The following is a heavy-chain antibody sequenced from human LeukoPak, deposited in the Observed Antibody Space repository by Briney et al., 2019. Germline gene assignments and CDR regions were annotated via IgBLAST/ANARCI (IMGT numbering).Heavy chain of an antibody. CDR3: ARDTTYYYGSGSYLNWFDP. Sequence: SETLSLTCTVSGASISSYYWSWIRQPPGKGLEWIGYIFYYGSTNYNPSLKSRVTISVDKSKNQFSLKLSSVTAADTAVYYCARDTTYYYGSGSYLNWFDPWGQGTLVTVSS. D-gene: IGHD3-10*01. CDR1: GASISSYY. CDR2: IFYYGST. J-gene: IGHJ5*02. V-gene: IGHV4-59*12.